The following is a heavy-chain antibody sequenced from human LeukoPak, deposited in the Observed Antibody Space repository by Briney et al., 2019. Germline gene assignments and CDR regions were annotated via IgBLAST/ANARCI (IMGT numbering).Heavy chain of an antibody. V-gene: IGHV3-21*01. D-gene: IGHD3-22*01. J-gene: IGHJ4*02. CDR1: GFTFSSYS. Sequence: GGSLRLSCAASGFTFSSYSMNWVRQAPGKGLEWVSSISSSSSYIYYADSVKGRFTISRDNAKNSLYLEMNRLRAEDTAVYYCARSYDSSGYYWYYFDYWGQGTLVTVSS. CDR2: ISSSSSYI. CDR3: ARSYDSSGYYWYYFDY.